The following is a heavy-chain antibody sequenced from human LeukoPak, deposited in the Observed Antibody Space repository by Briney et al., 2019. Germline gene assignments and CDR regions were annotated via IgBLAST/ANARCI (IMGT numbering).Heavy chain of an antibody. Sequence: ARSLRFSCAASVFAFSNYAMHWVRPAQGHGLEWAAVISYDGGTKYYADPVKGRFTISRDNSKNTLDLQMNSLRAEDTAVYYCAKDKMAYSASSWDYWGQGTLVTVSS. CDR3: AKDKMAYSASSWDY. CDR2: ISYDGGTK. CDR1: VFAFSNYA. J-gene: IGHJ4*02. V-gene: IGHV3-30*18. D-gene: IGHD6-6*01.